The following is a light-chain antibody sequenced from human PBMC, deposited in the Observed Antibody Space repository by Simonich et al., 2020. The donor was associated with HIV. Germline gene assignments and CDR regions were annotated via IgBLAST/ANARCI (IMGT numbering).Light chain of an antibody. CDR2: EVS. J-gene: IGKJ3*01. V-gene: IGKV2D-29*02. Sequence: DIVMTQTPLSLSVTPGQPASISCKSRQSLLHSDGKTYLSWYLQKPGQSPELLIYEVSNGFSGGPDRFSGGGSWAVFTLKISRVEAENVGVYYCMQNLQLPPTFGAGTKVDI. CDR3: MQNLQLPPT. CDR1: QSLLHSDGKTY.